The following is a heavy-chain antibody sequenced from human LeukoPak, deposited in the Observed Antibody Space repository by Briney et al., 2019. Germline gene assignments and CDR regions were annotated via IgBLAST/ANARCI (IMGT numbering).Heavy chain of an antibody. CDR1: GGSFSGYY. CDR3: ARHRYDSSGHVDY. V-gene: IGHV4-34*01. J-gene: IGHJ4*02. D-gene: IGHD3-22*01. CDR2: INHSGST. Sequence: SETLSLTCAVYGGSFSGYYWSWIRQPPGKGLEWIGEINHSGSTNYNPSLKSRVTISVDTSKNQFSLKLSSVTAADTAVYYCARHRYDSSGHVDYWGQGTLVTVSS.